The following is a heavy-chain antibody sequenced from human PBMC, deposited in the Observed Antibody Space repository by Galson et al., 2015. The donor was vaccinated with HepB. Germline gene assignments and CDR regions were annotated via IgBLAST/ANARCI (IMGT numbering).Heavy chain of an antibody. CDR3: AKEYGSGSYFWPLDY. CDR2: ISWNSGSI. V-gene: IGHV3-9*01. CDR1: GFTFDDYA. D-gene: IGHD3-10*01. J-gene: IGHJ4*02. Sequence: SLRLSCAASGFTFDDYAMHWVRQAPGKGLEWVSGISWNSGSIGYADSVKGRFTISRDNAKNSLYLQMNSLRAEDTALYYCAKEYGSGSYFWPLDYRGQGTLVTVSS.